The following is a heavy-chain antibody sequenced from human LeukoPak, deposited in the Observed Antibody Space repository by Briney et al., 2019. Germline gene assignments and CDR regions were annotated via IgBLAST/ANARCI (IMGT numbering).Heavy chain of an antibody. CDR1: GFTFSSYA. CDR2: ISGSGGST. D-gene: IGHD7-27*01. CDR3: AIDPNWGTHS. V-gene: IGHV3-23*01. J-gene: IGHJ4*02. Sequence: GGSLRLSCAASGFTFSSYAMSWVRQAPGKGLEWVSAISGSGGSTYYADSVKGRFTISRDNFKNALYLQMDSLRVEDTAVYYCAIDPNWGTHSWGQGVLVTVSS.